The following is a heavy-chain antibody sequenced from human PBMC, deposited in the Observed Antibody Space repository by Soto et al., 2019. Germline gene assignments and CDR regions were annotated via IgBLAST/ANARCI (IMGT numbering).Heavy chain of an antibody. J-gene: IGHJ5*02. Sequence: LSLTCTVSGGSVSSGSYYWSWIRQPPGKGLEWIGYIYYSGSTNYNPSLKSRVTISVDTSKNQFSLKLSSVTAADTAVYYCARTYYYDSSGTENWFDPWGQGTLVTVSS. D-gene: IGHD3-22*01. V-gene: IGHV4-61*01. CDR3: ARTYYYDSSGTENWFDP. CDR1: GGSVSSGSYY. CDR2: IYYSGST.